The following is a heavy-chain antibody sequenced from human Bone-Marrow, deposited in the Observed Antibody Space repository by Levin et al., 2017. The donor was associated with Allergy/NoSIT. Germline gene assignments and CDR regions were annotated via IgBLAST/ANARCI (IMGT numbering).Heavy chain of an antibody. J-gene: IGHJ4*02. CDR2: INHSGST. D-gene: IGHD3-3*01. Sequence: GSLRLSCAVYGGSFSGYYWSWIRQPPGKGLEWIGEINHSGSTNYNPSLKSRVTISVDTSKNQFSLKLSSVTAADTAVYYCARRSRTYYDFWSGTGYYFDYWGQGTLVTVSS. V-gene: IGHV4-34*01. CDR1: GGSFSGYY. CDR3: ARRSRTYYDFWSGTGYYFDY.